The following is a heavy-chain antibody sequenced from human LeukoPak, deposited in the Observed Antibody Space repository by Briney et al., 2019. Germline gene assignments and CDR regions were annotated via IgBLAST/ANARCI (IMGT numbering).Heavy chain of an antibody. D-gene: IGHD6-19*01. J-gene: IGHJ4*02. CDR2: IIPILGIA. CDR3: ASQPPAVAGTHPFDY. V-gene: IGHV1-69*02. Sequence: SVKVSCKASGGTFSSYTISWVRQAPGQGLEWMGRIIPILGIANYAQKFQGRVTITADKSTSTAYMELSSLRSEDTAVYYCASQPPAVAGTHPFDYWGQGTLVTVSS. CDR1: GGTFSSYT.